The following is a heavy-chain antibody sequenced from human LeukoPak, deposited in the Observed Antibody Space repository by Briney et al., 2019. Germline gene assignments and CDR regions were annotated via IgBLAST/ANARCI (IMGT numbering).Heavy chain of an antibody. CDR1: GFTFSSYW. D-gene: IGHD1-26*01. CDR3: ARGRWELPNWFDL. Sequence: GGSLRLSCAASGFTFSSYWMHWVRHAPGKGLVWVSRINSDGSITTYADSVKGRFTTSRDNAKDTLYLQMNSLRAEDTAVYYCARGRWELPNWFDLWGQGTLVTVSS. J-gene: IGHJ5*02. CDR2: INSDGSIT. V-gene: IGHV3-74*01.